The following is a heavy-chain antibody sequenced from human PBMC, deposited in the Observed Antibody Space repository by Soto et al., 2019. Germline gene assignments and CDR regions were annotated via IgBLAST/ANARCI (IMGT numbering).Heavy chain of an antibody. CDR2: IYYSGST. V-gene: IGHV4-39*01. Sequence: SETLSLTCTVSGGSISSSSYYWGWIRQPPGKGLEWIGSIYYSGSTYYNPSLKSRVTISVDTSKNQFSLKLSSVTAADTAVYYCARLMGEVVAANNWFDPWGQGTLVTVS. D-gene: IGHD2-15*01. J-gene: IGHJ5*02. CDR1: GGSISSSSYY. CDR3: ARLMGEVVAANNWFDP.